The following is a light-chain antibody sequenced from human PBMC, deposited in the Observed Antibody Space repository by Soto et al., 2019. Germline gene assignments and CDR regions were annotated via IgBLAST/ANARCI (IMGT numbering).Light chain of an antibody. CDR1: QSVSSSY. V-gene: IGKV3-20*01. Sequence: EIVLTQSPGTLSLSPGERATLSCRASQSVSSSYLAWYQQTPGQAPRLLIYDASSRATGIPDRFSGSGSGTDFTLTISSLEPEDFAVYYCQQYGSSQWTFGQGTKVEI. J-gene: IGKJ1*01. CDR3: QQYGSSQWT. CDR2: DAS.